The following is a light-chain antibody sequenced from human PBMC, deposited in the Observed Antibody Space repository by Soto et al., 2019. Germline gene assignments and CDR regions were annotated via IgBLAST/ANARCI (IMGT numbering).Light chain of an antibody. Sequence: QSVLTQSPSASASLGASVKLTCTLSSGHSTYAIAWHQQQPEKGPRYLMKVNSDGSHNKGDGIPDRFSGSSSGAERYLTISSLQSEDEADYYCQTWGTGPWVFGGGTQLTVL. CDR3: QTWGTGPWV. CDR1: SGHSTYA. V-gene: IGLV4-69*01. CDR2: VNSDGSH. J-gene: IGLJ3*02.